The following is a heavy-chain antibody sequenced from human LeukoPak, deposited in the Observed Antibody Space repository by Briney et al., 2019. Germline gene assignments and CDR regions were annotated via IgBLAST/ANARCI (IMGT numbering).Heavy chain of an antibody. CDR1: GFTFSGYA. D-gene: IGHD6-6*01. V-gene: IGHV3-23*01. Sequence: GGSLRLSCAAAGFTFSGYAMSWVRQAPGKGLDCFSAISGGGDSTYYADSVKGRFTISRDNSRNTVSLHMNSLRADDTAAYYCAKGSSAVRPYYFDYWGQGSLVTVSP. J-gene: IGHJ4*02. CDR3: AKGSSAVRPYYFDY. CDR2: ISGGGDST.